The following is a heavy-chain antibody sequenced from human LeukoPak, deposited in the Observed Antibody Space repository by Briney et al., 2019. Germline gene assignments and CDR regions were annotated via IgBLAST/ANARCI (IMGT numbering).Heavy chain of an antibody. Sequence: PGGSLRLSCAASGFTFSSYAMHWVRQAPGKGLEWVANIKQDGSEKYYVDSVKGRFTISRDNAKNSLYLQMNSLRAEDTAIYYCAKTYYYSSGNFWGQGTLVTVSS. J-gene: IGHJ4*02. CDR3: AKTYYYSSGNF. CDR2: IKQDGSEK. CDR1: GFTFSSYA. D-gene: IGHD3-10*01. V-gene: IGHV3-7*01.